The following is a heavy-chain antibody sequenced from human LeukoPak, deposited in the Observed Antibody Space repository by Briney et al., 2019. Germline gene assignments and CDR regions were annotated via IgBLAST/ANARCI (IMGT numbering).Heavy chain of an antibody. CDR2: ISSSSSYI. D-gene: IGHD1-26*01. CDR3: ARGNRYSGSYRPFDY. V-gene: IGHV3-21*01. Sequence: NPGGSLRLSCAASGFTFSSYSMNWVRQAPGKGLEWVSSISSSSSYIYYADSVKGRFTISRDNAKNSLYLQMNSLRAEDTAVYYCARGNRYSGSYRPFDYWGQGTLVTVSS. J-gene: IGHJ4*02. CDR1: GFTFSSYS.